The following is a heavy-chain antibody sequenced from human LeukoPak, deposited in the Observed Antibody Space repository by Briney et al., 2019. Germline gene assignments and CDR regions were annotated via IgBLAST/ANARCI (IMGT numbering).Heavy chain of an antibody. J-gene: IGHJ5*02. CDR3: ARSLKYYDSSGAENWFDP. CDR1: GFTFSSYS. V-gene: IGHV3-21*01. CDR2: ISSSSSYI. Sequence: GGSLRLSCAASGFTFSSYSMNWVRQAPGKGLEWVSSISSSSSYIYYADSVKGRFTISRDNAKNSLYLQMDSLRAEDTAVYYCARSLKYYDSSGAENWFDPWGQGTLVTVSS. D-gene: IGHD3-22*01.